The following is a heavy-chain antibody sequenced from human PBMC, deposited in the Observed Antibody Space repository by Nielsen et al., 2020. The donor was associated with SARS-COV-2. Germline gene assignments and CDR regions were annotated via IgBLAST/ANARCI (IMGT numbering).Heavy chain of an antibody. CDR1: GFTFSSYG. V-gene: IGHV3-33*01. Sequence: GESLKISCAASGFTFSSYGMHWVRQAPGKGLEWVAVIWYDGSNKYYADSVKGRFTISRDNSKNTLYLQMNSLRAEETAVYYCARSYYDYYFDYWGQGTLVTVSS. CDR3: ARSYYDYYFDY. D-gene: IGHD5-12*01. J-gene: IGHJ4*02. CDR2: IWYDGSNK.